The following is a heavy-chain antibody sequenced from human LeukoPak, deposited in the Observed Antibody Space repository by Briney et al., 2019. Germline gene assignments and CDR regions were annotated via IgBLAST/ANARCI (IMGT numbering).Heavy chain of an antibody. J-gene: IGHJ4*02. CDR3: ARDAHDYGYYFDY. Sequence: SQTLSLTCTFSGGSLSSGDYYWSWIRQPPGKGLEWIGYIYYSGSTYYNPSLKSRVTISVDTSKNHFPLQLSSVTAADTAVYYCARDAHDYGYYFDYWGQGTLVTVSS. D-gene: IGHD4-17*01. CDR1: GGSLSSGDYY. V-gene: IGHV4-30-4*08. CDR2: IYYSGST.